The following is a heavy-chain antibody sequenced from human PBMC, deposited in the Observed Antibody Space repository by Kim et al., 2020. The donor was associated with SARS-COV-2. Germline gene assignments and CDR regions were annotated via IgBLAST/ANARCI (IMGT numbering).Heavy chain of an antibody. Sequence: GGSLRLSCAASGFTFSNARMNWVRQAPGKGLEWVACIRSKTDGVTTDYAATVKGRFTISRDDSKNTLYLQMNSLKTADTAVYYGTTDEPVTTDYWGQGTLVTVSS. V-gene: IGHV3-15*01. J-gene: IGHJ4*02. CDR2: IRSKTDGVTT. D-gene: IGHD4-17*01. CDR3: TTDEPVTTDY. CDR1: GFTFSNAR.